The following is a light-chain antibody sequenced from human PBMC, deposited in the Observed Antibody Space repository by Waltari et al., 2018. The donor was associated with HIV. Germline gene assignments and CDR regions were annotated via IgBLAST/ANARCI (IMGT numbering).Light chain of an antibody. Sequence: QSVLTQPPSASGTPGQRVTISCSGGSSNIRSNPVKWYRQFPGEAPKLLIYTNIQRPSGVPDRFSGSKSGTSASLAISGLQSEDEADFYWAVWDDSLRSVLFGGGTRLTVL. J-gene: IGLJ3*02. CDR3: AVWDDSLRSVL. CDR1: SSNIRSNP. CDR2: TNI. V-gene: IGLV1-44*01.